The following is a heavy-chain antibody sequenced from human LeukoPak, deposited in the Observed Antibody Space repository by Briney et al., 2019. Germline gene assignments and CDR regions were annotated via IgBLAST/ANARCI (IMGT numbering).Heavy chain of an antibody. Sequence: PGGSLRLSCAASGFTFSNAWMSWVRQAPGKGLEWVGRIKSKTDGGTTDYAAPVKGRFTISRDDSKNTLYLQMNSLKTEDTAVYYCTTNVLGRYDILTGYYSWGQGTLVTVSS. CDR1: GFTFSNAW. J-gene: IGHJ5*02. CDR3: TTNVLGRYDILTGYYS. D-gene: IGHD3-9*01. CDR2: IKSKTDGGTT. V-gene: IGHV3-15*01.